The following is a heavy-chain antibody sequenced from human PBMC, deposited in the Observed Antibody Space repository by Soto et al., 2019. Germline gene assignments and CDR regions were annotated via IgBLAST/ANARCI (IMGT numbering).Heavy chain of an antibody. D-gene: IGHD6-19*01. CDR1: GGSISSSSYY. Sequence: QLQLQESGPGLVKPSETLSLTCTVSGGSISSSSYYWGWIRQPPGKGLEWIGSIYYSGGTYYNPSLKSRVTISVDTSKNQFSLKLSSVPAADTAVYYCATSSGWYVDWYFDIWGRGTLVTVSS. CDR2: IYYSGGT. J-gene: IGHJ2*01. CDR3: ATSSGWYVDWYFDI. V-gene: IGHV4-39*01.